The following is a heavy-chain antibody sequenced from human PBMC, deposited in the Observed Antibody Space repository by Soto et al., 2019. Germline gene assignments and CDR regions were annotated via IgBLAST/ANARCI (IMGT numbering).Heavy chain of an antibody. D-gene: IGHD3-22*01. CDR3: VKGGGRIVVVYYGNY. CDR2: ISSNGGST. J-gene: IGHJ4*02. Sequence: GGSLRLSCSASGFTFSSYAMHWVRQAPGKGLEYVSAISSNGGSTYYADSVKGRFTISRDNSKNTLYLQMSSLRAEDTAVYYCVKGGGRIVVVYYGNYWGQGTLVTVSS. CDR1: GFTFSSYA. V-gene: IGHV3-64D*08.